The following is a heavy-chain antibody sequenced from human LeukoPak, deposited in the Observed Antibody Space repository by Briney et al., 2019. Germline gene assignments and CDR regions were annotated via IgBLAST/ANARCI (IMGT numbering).Heavy chain of an antibody. Sequence: SETLSLTCTVSGGAISSGNYWSWIRQPPGKAPEWIGYIYYTGSTNYNPSLKSRVTISIDKSKNQIALELTSVTAADTAVYYCAKEIVGAPTPGAYWGQGILVTVSS. J-gene: IGHJ4*02. CDR2: IYYTGST. CDR3: AKEIVGAPTPGAY. D-gene: IGHD1-26*01. V-gene: IGHV4-59*12. CDR1: GGAISSGNY.